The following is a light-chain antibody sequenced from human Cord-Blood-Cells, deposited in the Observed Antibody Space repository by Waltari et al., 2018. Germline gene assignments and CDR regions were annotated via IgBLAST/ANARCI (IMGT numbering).Light chain of an antibody. CDR2: DVS. CDR3: CSYAGSYTFVV. J-gene: IGLJ2*01. V-gene: IGLV2-11*01. CDR1: SSDVGGHNY. Sequence: QSALTQPRPVSGSPGQSVTISCTGTSSDVGGHNYLSWYQQQPGKAPKLMIYDVSKQPTGVPDRFSGSKSGNTASLTISGLQAEDEADYYCCSYAGSYTFVVFGGGTKLTVL.